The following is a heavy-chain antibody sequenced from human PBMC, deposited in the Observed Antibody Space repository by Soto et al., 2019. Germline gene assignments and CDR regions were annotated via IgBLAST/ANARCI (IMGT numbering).Heavy chain of an antibody. CDR3: ARDGYNRIPPAFEI. CDR1: GGTFSSYA. Sequence: ASVKVSCKASGGTFSSYAISWVRQAPGQGLEWMGGIIPIFGTANYAQKFQGRVTITADESTSTAYMELSSLRSEDTAVYYCARDGYNRIPPAFEIWGQGTMVTVSS. J-gene: IGHJ3*02. CDR2: IIPIFGTA. D-gene: IGHD5-12*01. V-gene: IGHV1-69*13.